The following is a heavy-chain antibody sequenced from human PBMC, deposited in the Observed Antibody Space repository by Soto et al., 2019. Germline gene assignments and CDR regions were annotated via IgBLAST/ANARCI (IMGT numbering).Heavy chain of an antibody. CDR1: GYTFTSYG. CDR2: ISAYNGNT. CDR3: ASELIVGAQRYYDYGMDV. D-gene: IGHD1-26*01. V-gene: IGHV1-18*01. Sequence: GASVKVSCKASGYTFTSYGISWVRQAPGQGLEWMGWISAYNGNTNYAQKLQGRVTMTTDTSTSTAYMELRSLRSDDTAVYYCASELIVGAQRYYDYGMDVWGQGPTATDSS. J-gene: IGHJ6*02.